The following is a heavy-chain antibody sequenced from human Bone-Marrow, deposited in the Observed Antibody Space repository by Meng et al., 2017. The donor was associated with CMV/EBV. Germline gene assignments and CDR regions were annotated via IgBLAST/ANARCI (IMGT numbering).Heavy chain of an antibody. CDR3: AKSWSGWPYDAFDV. CDR1: GSTFSSYA. J-gene: IGHJ3*01. D-gene: IGHD3-3*01. CDR2: VSGGDGTT. V-gene: IGHV3-23*01. Sequence: GGSLRLSCAASGSTFSSYAMSWVRQAPGKGLEWVAAVSGGDGTTYYADSVKGRFTISRDNSKNTVYLQMKSLRAEDTAIYYCAKSWSGWPYDAFDVWGQGTMVTV.